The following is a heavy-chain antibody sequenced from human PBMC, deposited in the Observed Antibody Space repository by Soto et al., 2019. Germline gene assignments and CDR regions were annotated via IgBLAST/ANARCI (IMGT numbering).Heavy chain of an antibody. D-gene: IGHD6-13*01. CDR1: GYTFTGYY. CDR2: INPNSGGT. V-gene: IGHV1-2*02. Sequence: ASVKVSCKASGYTFTGYYMHWVRQAPGQGLEWMGWINPNSGGTNYAQKFQGRVTMTRDTSISTAYMELSRLRSDDTAVYYCARDPAAADLYYYYYGMDVWGQGTTVTVSS. CDR3: ARDPAAADLYYYYYGMDV. J-gene: IGHJ6*02.